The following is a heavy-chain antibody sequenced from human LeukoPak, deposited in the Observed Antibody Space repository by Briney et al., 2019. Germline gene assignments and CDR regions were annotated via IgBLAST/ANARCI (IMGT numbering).Heavy chain of an antibody. CDR3: AREFNSSWYREHFDY. CDR1: GFTVSSYG. V-gene: IGHV3-48*04. Sequence: GGSLRLSCAASGFTVSSYGMHWVRQAPGKGLEWGSYISSSGSTIYYADSVKGRFTISRDNAKNSLYLQMNSLRAEDTAVYYCAREFNSSWYREHFDYWGQGTLVTVSS. J-gene: IGHJ4*02. CDR2: ISSSGSTI. D-gene: IGHD6-13*01.